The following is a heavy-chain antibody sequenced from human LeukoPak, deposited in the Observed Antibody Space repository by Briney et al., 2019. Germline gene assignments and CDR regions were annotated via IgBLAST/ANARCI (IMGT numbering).Heavy chain of an antibody. D-gene: IGHD6-13*01. V-gene: IGHV4-59*01. Sequence: SETLSLTCTVSGGSISTYYWSWIRQPPGKGLEWIGYIYYSGSTNYNPSLKSRVTISVDTSKNQFSLKLSSVTAADTAVYYCARSPGYSRGYWGQGTLVTVSS. CDR1: GGSISTYY. CDR3: ARSPGYSRGY. J-gene: IGHJ4*02. CDR2: IYYSGST.